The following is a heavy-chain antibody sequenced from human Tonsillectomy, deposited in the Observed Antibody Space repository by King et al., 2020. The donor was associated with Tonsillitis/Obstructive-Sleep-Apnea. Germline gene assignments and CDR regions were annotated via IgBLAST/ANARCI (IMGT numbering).Heavy chain of an antibody. V-gene: IGHV4-59*01. D-gene: IGHD4-17*01. CDR3: ARTKLDYGDYEFTYYMDV. Sequence: QLQESGPGLVKPSETLSLTCTVSDGSISSYYWSWVRQPPGKGLEWIGYIYYSGTTNYNPSLKSRVTISVDTSKKQFSLKLRSVTAADTAVYYCARTKLDYGDYEFTYYMDVWGKGTTVTVSS. J-gene: IGHJ6*03. CDR1: DGSISSYY. CDR2: IYYSGTT.